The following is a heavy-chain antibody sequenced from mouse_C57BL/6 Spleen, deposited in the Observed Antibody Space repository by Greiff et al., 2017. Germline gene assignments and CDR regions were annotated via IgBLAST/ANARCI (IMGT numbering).Heavy chain of an antibody. Sequence: EVKVEESGGGLVQPGGSMKLSCAASGFTFSDAWMDWVRQSPEKGLEWVAEIRNKANNHTTYYAESVKGSFTISRDDSKSSVYLQMNSLRAEDTGIYYCTRRYYGSRGYFDYWGQGTTLTVSS. CDR1: GFTFSDAW. CDR3: TRRYYGSRGYFDY. V-gene: IGHV6-6*01. J-gene: IGHJ2*01. D-gene: IGHD1-1*01. CDR2: IRNKANNHTT.